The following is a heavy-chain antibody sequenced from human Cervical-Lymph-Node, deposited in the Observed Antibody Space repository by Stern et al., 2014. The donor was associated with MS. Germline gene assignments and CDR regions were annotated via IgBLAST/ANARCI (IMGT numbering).Heavy chain of an antibody. CDR3: ARAMITFGGVIVGFDP. Sequence: QMQLVQSGAEVKKPGASVKVSCKASGYTFTSYYMHWVRQAPGQGLEWMGIINPSGGSTSYAQKFQGRVTMTRDTSTSTVYMELSSLRSEDTAVYYCARAMITFGGVIVGFDPWGQGTLVTVSS. D-gene: IGHD3-16*02. CDR2: INPSGGST. CDR1: GYTFTSYY. V-gene: IGHV1-46*01. J-gene: IGHJ5*02.